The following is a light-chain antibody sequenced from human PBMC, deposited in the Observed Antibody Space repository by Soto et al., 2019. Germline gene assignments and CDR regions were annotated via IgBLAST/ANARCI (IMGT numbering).Light chain of an antibody. V-gene: IGKV3-20*01. CDR1: QTVRNNY. CDR2: DAS. CDR3: QQFSSYPLT. Sequence: EFVLTQSPGTLSLSPGEIATLSCRASQTVRNNYLAWYQQKHGQAXRLMIYDASSRATGIPDRFSGGGSGTDLTITISRLEPEDFEVYYCQQFSSYPLTFGGGTKVDIK. J-gene: IGKJ4*01.